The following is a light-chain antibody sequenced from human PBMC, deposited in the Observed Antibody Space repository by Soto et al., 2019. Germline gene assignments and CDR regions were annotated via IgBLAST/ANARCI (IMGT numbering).Light chain of an antibody. V-gene: IGKV1-39*01. CDR1: QSITTY. CDR3: QQRSNWPT. Sequence: DIQMTQSPSSLSASVGGRCTITCRASQSITTYLNWYRQKPGKAPKLLIHAASSLQSGVPSRLSGSGSGTDFTLTISSLDPEDFAVYYCQQRSNWPTFGQGTKVDIK. J-gene: IGKJ1*01. CDR2: AAS.